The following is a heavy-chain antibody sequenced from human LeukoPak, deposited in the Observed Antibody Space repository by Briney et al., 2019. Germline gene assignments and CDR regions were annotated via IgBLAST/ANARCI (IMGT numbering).Heavy chain of an antibody. V-gene: IGHV3-21*04. Sequence: GGSLRLSCAASGFKFSSYSMKWVRQAPGKGLEWVSFISSSSSYIYYADSLKGRFTISRDNAKNSLYLQMNSLRAEDTAVYYCAKSSAVAGSLFDYWGQGTLVTVSS. D-gene: IGHD6-19*01. CDR3: AKSSAVAGSLFDY. CDR2: ISSSSSYI. J-gene: IGHJ4*02. CDR1: GFKFSSYS.